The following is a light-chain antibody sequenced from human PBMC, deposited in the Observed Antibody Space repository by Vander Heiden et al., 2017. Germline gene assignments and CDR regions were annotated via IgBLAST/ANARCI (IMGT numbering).Light chain of an antibody. Sequence: QSVLTQPPSASGTPGQRVTISCSGRSSNIGRSYVYWYQQLPGTAPRLLIYSNNQRPSEIPDRFSGSKSGTTASLAISGRRSEDEADYYCAAWDDSLSVPVFGGGTKLTVL. CDR2: SNN. CDR3: AAWDDSLSVPV. J-gene: IGLJ3*02. V-gene: IGLV1-47*02. CDR1: SSNIGRSY.